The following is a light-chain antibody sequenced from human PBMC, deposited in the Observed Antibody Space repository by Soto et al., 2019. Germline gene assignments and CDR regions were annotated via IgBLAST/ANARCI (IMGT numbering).Light chain of an antibody. CDR2: GAS. CDR3: QQYGTSPWT. Sequence: EIVLTQSPGTLSLSPGERATLSCRASQSVSSSYLAWYQQKPGQAPRLLIYGASSRATDIPERFSGSGSGTAFNLTTSRLEAKGFALYYCQQYGTSPWTSGQGPKVDIK. J-gene: IGKJ1*01. V-gene: IGKV3-20*01. CDR1: QSVSSSY.